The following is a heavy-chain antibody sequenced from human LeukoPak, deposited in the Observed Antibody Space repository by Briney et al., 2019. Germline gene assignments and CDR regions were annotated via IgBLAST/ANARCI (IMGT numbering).Heavy chain of an antibody. D-gene: IGHD6-6*01. CDR3: AKEERHSSSSARTPDY. V-gene: IGHV3-13*01. CDR1: GFTFSSYD. CDR2: IGIADDT. J-gene: IGHJ4*02. Sequence: PGGSLRLSCTASGFTFSSYDMHWVRQVTGKGLEWVSGIGIADDTYHLGSVKGRFTISRENAKNSLYLQMNSLRAGDTAVYYCAKEERHSSSSARTPDYWGQGTLVTVSS.